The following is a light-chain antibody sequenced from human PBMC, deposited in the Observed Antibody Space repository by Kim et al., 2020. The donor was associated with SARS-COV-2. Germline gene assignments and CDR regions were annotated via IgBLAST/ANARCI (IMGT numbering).Light chain of an antibody. V-gene: IGLV7-46*01. J-gene: IGLJ3*02. Sequence: QAVVTQEPSLTVSPGGTVTLTCGSSTGAVTDGHWPYWFQQKPGQAPRTLIYDTTNKHSWTPARFSGSLLGDKAALTLSGAQPEDEADYYCFLSYSGARVFGGGTKLTVL. CDR3: FLSYSGARV. CDR2: DTT. CDR1: TGAVTDGHW.